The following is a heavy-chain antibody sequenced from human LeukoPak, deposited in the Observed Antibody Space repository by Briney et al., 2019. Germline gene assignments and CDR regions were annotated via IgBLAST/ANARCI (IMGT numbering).Heavy chain of an antibody. D-gene: IGHD5-24*01. CDR1: GSTFSSYA. Sequence: SVKLSCKASGSTFSSYAISWVRQAPGQGLEWMGRIIPILGIANYAQKFQGRVTITADKSTSTAYMELSSLRSEDTAVYYCARGDGYNYGLDYWGQGTLVTVSS. J-gene: IGHJ4*02. CDR3: ARGDGYNYGLDY. V-gene: IGHV1-69*04. CDR2: IIPILGIA.